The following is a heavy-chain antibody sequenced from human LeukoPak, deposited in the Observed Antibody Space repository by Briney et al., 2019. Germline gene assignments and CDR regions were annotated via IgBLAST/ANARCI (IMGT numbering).Heavy chain of an antibody. V-gene: IGHV4-59*01. CDR1: GGSFSSYY. D-gene: IGHD3-10*01. J-gene: IGHJ6*02. Sequence: PSETLSLTCAVYGGSFSSYYWSWIRQPPGKGLEWIGYIYYSGSTNYNPSLKSRVTISVDTSKNQFSLKLSSVTAADTAVYYCARGGWGQKYYYYYYGMDVWGQGTTVTVSS. CDR2: IYYSGST. CDR3: ARGGWGQKYYYYYYGMDV.